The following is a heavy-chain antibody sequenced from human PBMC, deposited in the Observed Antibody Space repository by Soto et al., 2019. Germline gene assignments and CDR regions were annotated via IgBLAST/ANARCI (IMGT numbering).Heavy chain of an antibody. D-gene: IGHD2-8*02. V-gene: IGHV3-7*03. CDR1: GFTFSSYW. Sequence: EVQLVESGGDLVQPGGSLRLSCAASGFTFSSYWMAWVRQSPGKGLEWVASMNQHGSDIQYVDSVRCRFTISRDNAGILLYRQVNNLRVEDTAIYYCATDTYCPATCYRGPGNWGQGTLVTVSS. CDR3: ATDTYCPATCYRGPGN. CDR2: MNQHGSDI. J-gene: IGHJ4*02.